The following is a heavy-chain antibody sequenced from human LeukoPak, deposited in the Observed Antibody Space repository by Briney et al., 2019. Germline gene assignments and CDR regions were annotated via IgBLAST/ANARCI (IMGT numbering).Heavy chain of an antibody. Sequence: GGSLRLSCAASGFTFSSYAMSWVRQAPGKGLEWVAVISYDGSNKYYADSVKGRFTISRDNSKNTLYLQMNSLRAEDTAVYYCARDTRRLDGAFDIWGQGTMVTVSS. CDR1: GFTFSSYA. J-gene: IGHJ3*02. CDR3: ARDTRRLDGAFDI. CDR2: ISYDGSNK. D-gene: IGHD2-2*01. V-gene: IGHV3-30*01.